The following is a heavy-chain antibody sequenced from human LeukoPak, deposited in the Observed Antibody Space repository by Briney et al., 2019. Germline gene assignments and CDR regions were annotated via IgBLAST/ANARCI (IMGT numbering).Heavy chain of an antibody. V-gene: IGHV3-30-3*01. CDR3: AKDGGGESSSWYY. D-gene: IGHD6-13*01. Sequence: GSLRLSCTASHFSTYSMHWVRQAPGKGLEWVAIISNDGSHTSYADSVEGRFTISRDNSKNTLYLQMNSLRVEDTAVYYCAKDGGGESSSWYYWGQGSLVTVSS. CDR2: ISNDGSHT. J-gene: IGHJ4*02. CDR1: HFSTYS.